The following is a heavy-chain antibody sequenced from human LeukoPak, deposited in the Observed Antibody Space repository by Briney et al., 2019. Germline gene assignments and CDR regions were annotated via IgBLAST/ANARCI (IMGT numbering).Heavy chain of an antibody. J-gene: IGHJ4*02. CDR2: IIPIFGTA. CDR1: GGTFSSYA. D-gene: IGHD1/OR15-1a*01. V-gene: IGHV1-69*01. Sequence: SVKVSCKASGGTFSSYAISWVRQAPGQGLEWMGGIIPIFGTANYAQKFQGRVTITADESTSTAYMELSRLRSDDTAVYYCASWDSNWNTGDYFDYWGQGTLVTVSS. CDR3: ASWDSNWNTGDYFDY.